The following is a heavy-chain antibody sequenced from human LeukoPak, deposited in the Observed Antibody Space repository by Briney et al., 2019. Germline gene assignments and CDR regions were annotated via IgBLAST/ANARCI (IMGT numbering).Heavy chain of an antibody. CDR3: ARVPLWYYGMDV. CDR1: GGTFSSYA. CDR2: IIPILGIA. Sequence: ASVKVSCKASGGTFSSYAISWVRQAPGQGLEWMGRIIPILGIANYAQKFQGRVTITADKSTSTAYMELSSLRSEDTAVYYCARVPLWYYGMDVWGQGTTVTVSS. V-gene: IGHV1-69*04. J-gene: IGHJ6*02.